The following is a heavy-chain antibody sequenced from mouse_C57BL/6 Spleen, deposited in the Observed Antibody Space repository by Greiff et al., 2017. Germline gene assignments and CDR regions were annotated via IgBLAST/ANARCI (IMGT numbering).Heavy chain of an antibody. CDR3: ARGAYYGSSLWFAY. V-gene: IGHV1-59*01. J-gene: IGHJ3*01. Sequence: VQLQQPGAELVRPGTSVKLSCKASGYTFTSYWMHWVKQRPGQGLEWIGVIDPSDSYTNYNQKFKGKATLTVDTSSSTAYMQLSSLTSEDSAVYYCARGAYYGSSLWFAYWGQGTLVTVSA. CDR2: IDPSDSYT. D-gene: IGHD1-1*01. CDR1: GYTFTSYW.